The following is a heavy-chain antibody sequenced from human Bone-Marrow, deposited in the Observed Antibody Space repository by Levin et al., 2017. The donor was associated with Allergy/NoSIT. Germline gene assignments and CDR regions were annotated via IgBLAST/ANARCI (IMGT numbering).Heavy chain of an antibody. CDR1: GYTFSSYA. CDR2: INTGNGDT. D-gene: IGHD6-19*01. J-gene: IGHJ4*02. CDR3: ARVLHQWLVHFDS. Sequence: PGASVKVSCKASGYTFSSYAMHWLRQAPGQRLEWMGWINTGNGDTNYSQKFQGRLTITRDTSASTAYMELSSLRSEDTAVYYCARVLHQWLVHFDSWGRGTLVTVSS. V-gene: IGHV1-3*04.